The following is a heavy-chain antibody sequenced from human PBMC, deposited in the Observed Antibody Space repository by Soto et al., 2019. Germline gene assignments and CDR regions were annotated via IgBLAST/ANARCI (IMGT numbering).Heavy chain of an antibody. Sequence: QVQLQESGPGLVKPSETLSLTCSVSGGSVTSYSWSWIRQPPGKGLEWIGYISSTGSTNYNPSHTSRVTISIDTSNRQFSLNMRSVTAADTAVYYCARVPSFFGSGNWIDPWGQGTLVTVSS. CDR2: ISSTGST. CDR3: ARVPSFFGSGNWIDP. V-gene: IGHV4-59*02. D-gene: IGHD3-10*01. CDR1: GGSVTSYS. J-gene: IGHJ5*02.